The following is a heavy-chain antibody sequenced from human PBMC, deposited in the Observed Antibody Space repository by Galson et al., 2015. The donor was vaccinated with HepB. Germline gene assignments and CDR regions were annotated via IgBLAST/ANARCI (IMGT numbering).Heavy chain of an antibody. J-gene: IGHJ6*03. D-gene: IGHD2-8*01. V-gene: IGHV1-69*13. CDR2: IIPIFGTA. CDR3: ASTRYCTNGVCLHGGRTYYYYMDV. Sequence: SVKVSCKASGGTFSSYAISWVRQAPGQGLEWMGGIIPIFGTANYAQKFQGRVTITADESTSTAYMELSSLRSEDTAVYYCASTRYCTNGVCLHGGRTYYYYMDVWGKGTTVTVSS. CDR1: GGTFSSYA.